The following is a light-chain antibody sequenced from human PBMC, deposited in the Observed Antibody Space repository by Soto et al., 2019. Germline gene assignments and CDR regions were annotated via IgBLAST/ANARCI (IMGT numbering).Light chain of an antibody. CDR2: AVT. CDR1: SSDVGGYKY. V-gene: IGLV2-8*01. J-gene: IGLJ2*01. CDR3: SSYAASNNVI. Sequence: QSALTQPSSASGSPGQSVTIPCTGTSSDVGGYKYVSWYQQHPGKAPKLMIYAVTRRPSGVPDRFSGSRSGNTASLTVSGLQAEDEADYYCSSYAASNNVIFGGGTQVTVL.